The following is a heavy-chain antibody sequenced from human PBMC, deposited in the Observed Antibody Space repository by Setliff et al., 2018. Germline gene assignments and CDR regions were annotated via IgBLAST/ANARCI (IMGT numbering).Heavy chain of an antibody. CDR3: ARGKIRITMIVVPTGGAFDI. D-gene: IGHD3-22*01. CDR2: IYYSGNT. Sequence: PSETLSLTCTVSGGSISSSSYYWGWIRQPPGKGLEWIANIYYSGNTYYNPSLESRLSMSADMSKNQLSLRLSSVTAADTAVYYCARGKIRITMIVVPTGGAFDIWGQGTMVTVSS. CDR1: GGSISSSSYY. J-gene: IGHJ3*02. V-gene: IGHV4-39*07.